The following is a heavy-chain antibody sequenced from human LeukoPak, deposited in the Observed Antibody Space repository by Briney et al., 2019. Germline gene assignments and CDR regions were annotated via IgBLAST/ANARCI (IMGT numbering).Heavy chain of an antibody. V-gene: IGHV4-34*01. CDR2: INHSGST. CDR1: GGSFSGYY. CDR3: ARCSSGWYSKYYLDY. Sequence: SETLPLTCAVYGGSFSGYYWSWIRQPPGKGLEWIGEINHSGSTNYNPSLKSRVTISVDTSKNQFSLKLSSVTAADTAVYYCARCSSGWYSKYYLDYWGQGTLVTVSS. D-gene: IGHD6-19*01. J-gene: IGHJ4*02.